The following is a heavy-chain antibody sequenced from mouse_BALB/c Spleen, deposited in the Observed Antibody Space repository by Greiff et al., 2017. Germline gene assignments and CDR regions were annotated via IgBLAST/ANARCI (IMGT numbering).Heavy chain of an antibody. CDR1: GFTFSSYA. CDR2: ISSGGST. J-gene: IGHJ2*01. V-gene: IGHV5-6-5*01. CDR3: AREHYGSSYGY. D-gene: IGHD1-1*01. Sequence: EVQVVESGGGLVKPGGSLKLSCAASGFTFSSYAMSWVRQTPEKRLEWVASISSGGSTYYPDSVKGRFTISRDNARNILYLQMSSLRSEDTAMYYCAREHYGSSYGYWGQGTTLSLL.